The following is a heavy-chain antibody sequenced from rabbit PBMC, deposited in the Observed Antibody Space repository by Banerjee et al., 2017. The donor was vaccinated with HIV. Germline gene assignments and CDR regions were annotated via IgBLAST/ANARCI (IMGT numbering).Heavy chain of an antibody. CDR1: GFSFSSSYY. V-gene: IGHV1S45*01. D-gene: IGHD6-1*01. CDR3: ARGPADSATFGYGFNL. Sequence: QEQLVESGGGLVQPEGSLTLTCTASGFSFSSSYYMCWVRQAPGKGLELIACTYTGRSGSAYYASWAKGRFTISKASSTTVTLQMTSLTAADTATYFCARGPADSATFGYGFNLWGPGTLVTVS. CDR2: TYTGRSGSA. J-gene: IGHJ4*01.